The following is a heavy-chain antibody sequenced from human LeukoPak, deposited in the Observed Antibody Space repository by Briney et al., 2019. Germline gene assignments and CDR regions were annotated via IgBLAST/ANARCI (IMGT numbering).Heavy chain of an antibody. CDR1: GFTFDDYA. CDR3: AKGAGYSSGWYPGSYFDL. V-gene: IGHV3-9*01. Sequence: GRSLRLSCAASGFTFDDYAMHWVRQAPGKGLEWVSGISWNSGSIGYADSVKGRFTISRDNAKYSLYLQMNSLRAEDTALYYCAKGAGYSSGWYPGSYFDLWGRGTLVTVSS. D-gene: IGHD6-19*01. CDR2: ISWNSGSI. J-gene: IGHJ2*01.